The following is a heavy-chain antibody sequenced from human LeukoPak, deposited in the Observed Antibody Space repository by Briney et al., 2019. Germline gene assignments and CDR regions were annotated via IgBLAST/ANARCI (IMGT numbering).Heavy chain of an antibody. CDR3: ARVHCTSISCSGMDV. V-gene: IGHV4-59*01. CDR1: GGSISSYY. D-gene: IGHD2-2*01. J-gene: IGHJ6*03. CDR2: IYYSGGT. Sequence: SETLSLTCTVSGGSISSYYWSWIRQPPGKGLEWIGYIYYSGGTNYNPSLKSRVTISVDTSKNQFSLKLSSVTAADTAVYYCARVHCTSISCSGMDVWGKGTTVTVSS.